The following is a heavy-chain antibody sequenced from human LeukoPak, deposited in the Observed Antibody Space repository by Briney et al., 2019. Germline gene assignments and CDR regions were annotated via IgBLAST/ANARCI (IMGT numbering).Heavy chain of an antibody. CDR1: GFTFSSYE. Sequence: GGSLRLSWAASGFTFSSYEMNGVRQAPGKGLEWVSYISSSGSTTYYAASVKGRFTISRDNAKNSLYLQMNSLRVEDTAVYYCASQKGRIAVAVDYWGQGTLVTVSS. D-gene: IGHD6-19*01. V-gene: IGHV3-48*03. CDR3: ASQKGRIAVAVDY. J-gene: IGHJ4*02. CDR2: ISSSGSTT.